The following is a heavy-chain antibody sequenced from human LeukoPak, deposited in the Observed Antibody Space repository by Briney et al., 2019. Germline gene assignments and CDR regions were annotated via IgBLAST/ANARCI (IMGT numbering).Heavy chain of an antibody. CDR2: ISSSGSTI. J-gene: IGHJ6*02. V-gene: IGHV3-48*03. D-gene: IGHD2-2*01. Sequence: GGSLRLSCAASGFTFSGHWMHWVRQAPGKGLEWVSYISSSGSTIYYADSVKGRFTISRDNAKNSLYLQMNSLRAEDTAVYYCARRCSSTSCYAYYYYYGMDVWGQGTTVTVSS. CDR1: GFTFSGHW. CDR3: ARRCSSTSCYAYYYYYGMDV.